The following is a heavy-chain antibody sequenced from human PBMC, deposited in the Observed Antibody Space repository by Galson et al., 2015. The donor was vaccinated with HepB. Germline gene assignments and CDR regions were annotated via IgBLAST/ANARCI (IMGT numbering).Heavy chain of an antibody. CDR3: AKGIPYYYGSGSYFPSWFDP. CDR2: ISWNSGSI. J-gene: IGHJ5*02. V-gene: IGHV3-9*01. CDR1: GFTFDDYA. Sequence: SLRLSCAASGFTFDDYAMHWVRQAPGKGLEWVSGISWNSGSIGYADSVKGRFTISRDNAKNSLYLQMNSLRAEDTALYYCAKGIPYYYGSGSYFPSWFDPWGQGTLVTVSS. D-gene: IGHD3-10*01.